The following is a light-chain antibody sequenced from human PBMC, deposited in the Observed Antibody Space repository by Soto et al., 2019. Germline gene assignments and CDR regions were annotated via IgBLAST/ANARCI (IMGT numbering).Light chain of an antibody. CDR1: SSNIGYNY. V-gene: IGLV1-51*02. CDR3: GTWDNSLNSYV. Sequence: QSVLTQPPSVSAAPGQKVTISCSGSSSNIGYNYVSWFQLLPGTAPKLLIYENNKRPSGIPDRFSGSKSGTSATLGITGLQTGDEADYYCGTWDNSLNSYVFGAGTKVTVL. J-gene: IGLJ1*01. CDR2: ENN.